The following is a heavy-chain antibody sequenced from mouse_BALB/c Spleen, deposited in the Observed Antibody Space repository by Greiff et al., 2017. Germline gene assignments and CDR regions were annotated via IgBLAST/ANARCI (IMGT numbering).Heavy chain of an antibody. V-gene: IGHV5-6-5*01. CDR1: GFTFSSYA. CDR3: ARDYYGPYYAMDY. CDR2: ISSGGST. D-gene: IGHD1-2*01. Sequence: EVQRVESGGGLVKPGGSLKLSCAASGFTFSSYAMSWVRQTPEKRLEWVASISSGGSTYYPDSVKGRFTISRDNARNILYLQMSSLRSEDTAMYYCARDYYGPYYAMDYWGQGTSVTVSS. J-gene: IGHJ4*01.